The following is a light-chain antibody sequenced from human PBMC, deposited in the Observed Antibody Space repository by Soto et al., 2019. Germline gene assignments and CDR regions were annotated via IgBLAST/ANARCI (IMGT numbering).Light chain of an antibody. CDR3: QQLNIDSYPIT. CDR1: WAFSGN. J-gene: IGKJ5*01. Sequence: IQLTQSPSPWSASMGAGVTITGRAGWAFSGNLAGYHQKPGKALKLLIYAASTLQSGVPSRFSGSGSGTDFTLTISSLQPEDFATYYCQQLNIDSYPITFGQGTRLEIK. CDR2: AAS. V-gene: IGKV1-9*01.